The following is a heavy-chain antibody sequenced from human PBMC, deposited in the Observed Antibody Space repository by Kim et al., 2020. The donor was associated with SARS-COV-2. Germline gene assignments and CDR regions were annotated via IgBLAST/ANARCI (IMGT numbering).Heavy chain of an antibody. V-gene: IGHV3-48*02. CDR1: GFTFSSYS. CDR2: ISSSSSTI. D-gene: IGHD3-22*01. CDR3: ARDLNYDSSGYPPIDFDY. J-gene: IGHJ4*02. Sequence: GGSLRLSCAASGFTFSSYSMNWVRQAPGKGLEWVSYISSSSSTIYYADSVKGRFTISRDNAKNSLYLQMNSLRDEDTAVYYCARDLNYDSSGYPPIDFDYWGQGTLVTVSS.